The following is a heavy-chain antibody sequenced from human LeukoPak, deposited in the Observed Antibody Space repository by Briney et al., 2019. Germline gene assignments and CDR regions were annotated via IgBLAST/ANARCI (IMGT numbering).Heavy chain of an antibody. V-gene: IGHV1-2*02. J-gene: IGHJ4*02. Sequence: GASVKVSCKASGYTFTDYCIHWVRQAPGQGLEWMGWINPNTGGTNYAQRFQDRVTMTGDTSISTAYMELSSLRSDDTAVYYCTGDYRTTVTTSAYWGQGTLVTVSP. CDR3: TGDYRTTVTTSAY. CDR2: INPNTGGT. D-gene: IGHD4-17*01. CDR1: GYTFTDYC.